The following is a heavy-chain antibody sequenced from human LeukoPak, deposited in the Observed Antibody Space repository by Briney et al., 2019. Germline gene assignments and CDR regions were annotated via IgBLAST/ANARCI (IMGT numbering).Heavy chain of an antibody. CDR3: AKDLEDCGGDCYSSSEALDF. J-gene: IGHJ3*01. D-gene: IGHD2-21*02. CDR2: IRGSGESR. CDR1: GFTFSNYV. Sequence: GGSLRLSCAASGFTFSNYVMSWVRQAPGKGLEWVSGIRGSGESRYYADSVKGRFTISRDNSKNSLYLEMNSLRAEDTAVYYCAKDLEDCGGDCYSSSEALDFWGQGTMVTVST. V-gene: IGHV3-23*01.